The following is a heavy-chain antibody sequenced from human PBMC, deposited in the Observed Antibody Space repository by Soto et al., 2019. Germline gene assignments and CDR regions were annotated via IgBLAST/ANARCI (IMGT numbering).Heavy chain of an antibody. CDR3: ARGGVATFYFDY. Sequence: WASVKVSCKASGGSFSTYTINWVRQAPGHGLEWMGGIVPIFETGNYAQKFQGRVKITANASTSTAYMELSSLTSEDTAVYYCARGGVATFYFDYWGQGTLVTVSS. D-gene: IGHD2-21*02. CDR1: GGSFSTYT. J-gene: IGHJ4*02. CDR2: IVPIFETG. V-gene: IGHV1-69*13.